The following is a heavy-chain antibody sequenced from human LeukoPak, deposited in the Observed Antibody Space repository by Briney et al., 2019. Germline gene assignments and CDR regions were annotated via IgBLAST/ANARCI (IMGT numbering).Heavy chain of an antibody. CDR2: IIPIFGTA. J-gene: IGHJ6*03. D-gene: IGHD2-15*01. Sequence: SVKVSCKASGGTFSSYAISWVRQAPGQGLEWMGGIIPIFGTANYAQKFQGRVTITTDESTSTAYMELGSLRSEDTAVYYCARESGYCSGGSCYSYYYMDVWGKGTTVTVSS. CDR3: ARESGYCSGGSCYSYYYMDV. CDR1: GGTFSSYA. V-gene: IGHV1-69*05.